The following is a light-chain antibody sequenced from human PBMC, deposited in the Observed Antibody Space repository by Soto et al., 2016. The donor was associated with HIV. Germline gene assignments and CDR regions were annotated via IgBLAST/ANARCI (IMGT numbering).Light chain of an antibody. CDR1: DIGSKS. CDR3: QVWDSSSDHWV. J-gene: IGLJ3*02. CDR2: DDD. Sequence: SYVLPQPPSVSVAPGKTARITCGGNDIGSKSVHWYQQKPGQAPVLVVYDDDDRPSGDPLNDSLAPALGTRPTLTISRVEIGDEADYYCQVWDSSSDHWVFGGGTKLTVL. V-gene: IGLV3-21*03.